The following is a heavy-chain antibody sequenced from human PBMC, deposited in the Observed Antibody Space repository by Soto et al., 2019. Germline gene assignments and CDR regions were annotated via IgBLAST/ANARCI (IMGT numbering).Heavy chain of an antibody. D-gene: IGHD2-2*01. CDR2: ISYDGSNK. V-gene: IGHV3-30*18. J-gene: IGHJ6*02. CDR1: GFTFSSYG. CDR3: AKDMHYYYGMDV. Sequence: GGSLRLSCAASGFTFSSYGMHWVRQAPGKGLEWVALISYDGSNKYYADSVKGRFTISRDNSKNTLYLQMNSLRTEDTAVYYCAKDMHYYYGMDVWGQGTTVTVSS.